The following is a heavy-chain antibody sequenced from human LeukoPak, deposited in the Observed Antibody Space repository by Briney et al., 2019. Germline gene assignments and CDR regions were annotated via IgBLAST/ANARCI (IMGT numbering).Heavy chain of an antibody. CDR3: AREGGSASSEVY. CDR1: GYSISSGYY. D-gene: IGHD1-26*01. V-gene: IGHV4-38-2*02. Sequence: SETLSLTCTVSGYSISSGYYWGWIRQPPGKGLEWIGSIYHSGSTYYNPSLKSRVTISVDTSKNQFSLKLSSVTAADTAVYYCAREGGSASSEVYWGQGILVTVSS. J-gene: IGHJ4*02. CDR2: IYHSGST.